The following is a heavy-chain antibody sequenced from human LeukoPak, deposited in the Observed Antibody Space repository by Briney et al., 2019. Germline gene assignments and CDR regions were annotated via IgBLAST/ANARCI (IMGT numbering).Heavy chain of an antibody. V-gene: IGHV3-66*02. J-gene: IGHJ4*02. Sequence: GGSLRLSCAASGFTVSSNYMSWVSQARGKGLEWVSVIYSGGSTYYADSVKGRFTISRGNSKNTLYLQMNSLRAEDTAVYYCARDPVGYYGSGSANFGYWGQGTLVTVSS. D-gene: IGHD3-10*01. CDR2: IYSGGST. CDR3: ARDPVGYYGSGSANFGY. CDR1: GFTVSSNY.